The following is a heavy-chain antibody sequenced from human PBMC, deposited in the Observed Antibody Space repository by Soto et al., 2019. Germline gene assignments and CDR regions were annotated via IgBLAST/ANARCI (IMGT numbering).Heavy chain of an antibody. V-gene: IGHV3-23*01. CDR1: GFTFSSYA. D-gene: IGHD3-10*01. CDR2: ISGSGGST. CDR3: AKLWGRGPRGITNFAFFDL. Sequence: EVQLLESGGGLVQPGGSLRLSCAASGFTFSSYAMSWVRQAPGKGLEWVSAISGSGGSTYYADSVKGRFTISRDNSKNTLYLQMNSLRAEDTAVYYCAKLWGRGPRGITNFAFFDLWGRGTLVTVSS. J-gene: IGHJ2*01.